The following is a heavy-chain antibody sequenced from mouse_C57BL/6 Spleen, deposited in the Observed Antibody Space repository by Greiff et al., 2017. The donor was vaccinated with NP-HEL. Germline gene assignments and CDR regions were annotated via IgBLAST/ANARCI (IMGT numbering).Heavy chain of an antibody. CDR1: GYSITSGYY. Sequence: EVKLMESGPGLVKPSQSLSLTCSVTGYSITSGYYWNWIRQFPGNKLEWMGYISYDGSNNYNPSLKNRISITRDTSKNQFFLKLNSVTTEDTATYYCARDGDYDVFDYWGQGTTLTVSS. D-gene: IGHD2-4*01. CDR2: ISYDGSN. J-gene: IGHJ2*01. CDR3: ARDGDYDVFDY. V-gene: IGHV3-6*01.